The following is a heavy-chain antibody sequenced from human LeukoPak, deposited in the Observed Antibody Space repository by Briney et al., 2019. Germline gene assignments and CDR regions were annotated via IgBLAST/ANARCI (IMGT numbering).Heavy chain of an antibody. D-gene: IGHD6-19*01. CDR1: GGSFSGYY. CDR2: INHSGST. Sequence: SKTLSLTCAVYGGSFSGYYWSWIRQPPGKGLEWIGEINHSGSTNYNPSLKSRVTISVDTSKNQFSLKLSSVTAADTAVYYCARGRPSGRVRGWPSHYWGQGTLVTVSS. J-gene: IGHJ4*02. CDR3: ARGRPSGRVRGWPSHY. V-gene: IGHV4-34*01.